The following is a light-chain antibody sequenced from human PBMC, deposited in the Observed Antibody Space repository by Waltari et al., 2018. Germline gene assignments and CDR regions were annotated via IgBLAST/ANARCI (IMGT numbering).Light chain of an antibody. CDR2: KVS. CDR3: MQGTHFPPYS. J-gene: IGKJ2*03. CDR1: QSLLHSNGNTY. V-gene: IGKV2-30*02. Sequence: DVVMTQSPLSLPITPGQPASMTCRSSQSLLHSNGNTYLSWFLQKPGQPPRRLIYKVSNRDSGVPDRFSGSGAGTDVTLEISRVEAEDVGVYYCMQGTHFPPYSFGQGTKVEIK.